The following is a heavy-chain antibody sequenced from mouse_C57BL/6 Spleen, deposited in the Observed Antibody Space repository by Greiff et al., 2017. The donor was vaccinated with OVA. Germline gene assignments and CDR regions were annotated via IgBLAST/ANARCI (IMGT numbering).Heavy chain of an antibody. D-gene: IGHD3-2*02. J-gene: IGHJ2*01. Sequence: EVMLVESGGDLVKPGGSLTLSCAASGCTFSSYGMSWVRQTPDKRLEWVATISSGGSYTYYPDSVKGRFTISRDNAKNTLYLQMSSLKSEDTAMYYCARTAQASFFDYWGQGTTLTVSS. CDR3: ARTAQASFFDY. CDR1: GCTFSSYG. CDR2: ISSGGSYT. V-gene: IGHV5-6*02.